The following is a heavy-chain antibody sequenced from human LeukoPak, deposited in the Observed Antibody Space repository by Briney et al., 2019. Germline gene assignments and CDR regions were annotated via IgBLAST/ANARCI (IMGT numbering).Heavy chain of an antibody. D-gene: IGHD5-18*01. CDR1: GFTVSSNY. CDR2: IYSAGST. J-gene: IGHJ6*02. V-gene: IGHV3-53*01. CDR3: ARANPEYSYGQAYYGMDV. Sequence: PGGSVRLSCAASGFTVSSNYMSWVRQAPGKGLEWVSVIYSAGSTYYADSVKGRFTISRDNSKNTLYLQMNSLRADDTAVYYCARANPEYSYGQAYYGMDVWGQGTTVTVSS.